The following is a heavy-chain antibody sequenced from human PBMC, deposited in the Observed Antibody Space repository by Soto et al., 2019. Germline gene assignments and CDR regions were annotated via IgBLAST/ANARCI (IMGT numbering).Heavy chain of an antibody. D-gene: IGHD3-9*01. CDR3: ARDLGYYDILTGYRSLNWFDP. V-gene: IGHV1-69*13. J-gene: IGHJ5*02. CDR1: GGTFSSYA. Sequence: SVKVSCKASGGTFSSYAISWVRQAPGQGLEWMGGIIPIFGTANYAQKFQGRVTITADESTGTAYMELSSLRSEDTAVYYCARDLGYYDILTGYRSLNWFDPWGQGTLVTVSS. CDR2: IIPIFGTA.